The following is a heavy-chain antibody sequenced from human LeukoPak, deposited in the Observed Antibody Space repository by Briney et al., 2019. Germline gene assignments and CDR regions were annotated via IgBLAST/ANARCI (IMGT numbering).Heavy chain of an antibody. CDR3: ATDHYDSSGRDY. CDR1: GFTFSNYG. Sequence: GGFLRLSCAASGFTFSNYGMHWVRQAPGKGLEWVAFIRYEGSNEYYADSVKGRFTISRDNSKNTLYLQMNSLRPEDTAVYYCATDHYDSSGRDYWGQGTLVTVSS. D-gene: IGHD3-22*01. CDR2: IRYEGSNE. V-gene: IGHV3-30*02. J-gene: IGHJ4*02.